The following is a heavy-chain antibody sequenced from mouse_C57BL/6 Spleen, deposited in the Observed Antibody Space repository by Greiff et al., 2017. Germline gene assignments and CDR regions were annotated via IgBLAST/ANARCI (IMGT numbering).Heavy chain of an antibody. CDR2: IDPSDSYT. J-gene: IGHJ3*01. V-gene: IGHV1-69*01. CDR1: GYTFTSYW. CDR3: ARSNDYDGPWFAY. D-gene: IGHD2-4*01. Sequence: QVQLQQSGAELVMPGASVKLSCKASGYTFTSYWMHWVKQRPGQGLEWIGEIDPSDSYTNYNQKFKGKSTLTVDKSSSTAYMQLSSLTSEDSAVYYCARSNDYDGPWFAYWGQGTLVTVSA.